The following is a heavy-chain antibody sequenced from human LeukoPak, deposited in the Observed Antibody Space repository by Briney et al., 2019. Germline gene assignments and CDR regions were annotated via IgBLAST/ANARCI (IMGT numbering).Heavy chain of an antibody. CDR1: GGSFSGYY. V-gene: IGHV4-34*01. Sequence: ASETLSLTCAVYGGSFSGYYWSWIRQPPGKGLEWIGEINHSGSTNYNPSLKSRVTISVDTSKNQFSLKLSSVTAADTAVYYCARDYYGQSGAFDIWGQGTMVTVSS. J-gene: IGHJ3*02. CDR3: ARDYYGQSGAFDI. D-gene: IGHD3-10*01. CDR2: INHSGST.